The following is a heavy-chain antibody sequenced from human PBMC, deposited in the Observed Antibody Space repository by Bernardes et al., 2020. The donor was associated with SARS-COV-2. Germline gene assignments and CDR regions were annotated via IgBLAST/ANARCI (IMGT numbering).Heavy chain of an antibody. D-gene: IGHD4-17*01. CDR2: IYNSGTT. J-gene: IGHJ4*02. CDR3: AKDVRNGDYHFDF. CDR1: GGSISSHY. V-gene: IGHV4-59*11. Sequence: SETLSLTCTVSGGSISSHYWSWIRQPPGKGLEWIGNIYNSGTTAYNPSLKSRVTISVDTSKKQFFLNLTSVTAADTAVYYCAKDVRNGDYHFDFWGQGTLVNVSS.